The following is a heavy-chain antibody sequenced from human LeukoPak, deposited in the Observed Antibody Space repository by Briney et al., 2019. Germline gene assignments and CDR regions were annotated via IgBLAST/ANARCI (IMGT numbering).Heavy chain of an antibody. D-gene: IGHD5-24*01. Sequence: PGGSLRLSCAASGFTFSRNGMTWVRQAPGKGLVWVSRINSDGSTTSYADSVKGRFTISRDNAKNTLYLQMNSLRAEDTAVYYCARSRDGYNYIGDYWGQGTLVTVSS. CDR1: GFTFSRNG. V-gene: IGHV3-74*01. CDR3: ARSRDGYNYIGDY. J-gene: IGHJ4*02. CDR2: INSDGSTT.